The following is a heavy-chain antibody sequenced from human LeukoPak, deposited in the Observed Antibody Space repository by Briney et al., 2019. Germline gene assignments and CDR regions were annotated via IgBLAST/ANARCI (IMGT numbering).Heavy chain of an antibody. V-gene: IGHV1-69*05. CDR2: IIPMFGTA. CDR1: GGTFSSYA. CDR3: ARTLHSGSYYPDY. D-gene: IGHD1-26*01. Sequence: SVKVSCKASGGTFSSYAISWVRQAPGQGLEWMGRIIPMFGTANYAQKFQGRVTITTDESTSTAYMELSSLRSEDTAVYYCARTLHSGSYYPDYWGQGTLVTVSS. J-gene: IGHJ4*02.